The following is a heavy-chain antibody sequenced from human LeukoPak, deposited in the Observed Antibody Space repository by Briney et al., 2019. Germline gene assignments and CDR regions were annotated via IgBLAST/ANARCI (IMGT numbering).Heavy chain of an antibody. CDR3: AREASHYFDY. CDR2: IYYSGST. CDR1: DDSIGDYY. Sequence: SETLSLTCTVSDDSIGDYYWSWIRQPPGKGLEWIGYIYYSGSTYYNPSLKSRVTISVGTSKNQFSLKLSSVTAADTAVYYCAREASHYFDYWGQGTLVTVSS. V-gene: IGHV4-30-4*01. D-gene: IGHD5-12*01. J-gene: IGHJ4*02.